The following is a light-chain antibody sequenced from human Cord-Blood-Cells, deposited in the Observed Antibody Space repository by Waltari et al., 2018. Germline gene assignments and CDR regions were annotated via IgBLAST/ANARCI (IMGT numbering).Light chain of an antibody. Sequence: DIQMTQSPSSLSASVGDRVTITCRASQSISSYLNWYQQKPGKAPKILIYAASSLQSGVPSRFSCSGSGTDFTLTISSLQPEDVATYYCQQSYSTPLTFGGGTKVEIK. V-gene: IGKV1-39*01. CDR2: AAS. J-gene: IGKJ4*01. CDR3: QQSYSTPLT. CDR1: QSISSY.